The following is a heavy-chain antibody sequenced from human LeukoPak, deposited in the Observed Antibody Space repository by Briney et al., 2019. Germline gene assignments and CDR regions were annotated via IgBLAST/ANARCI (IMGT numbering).Heavy chain of an antibody. CDR1: EFSFSTNW. Sequence: GGSLRLSCAASEFSFSTNWMHWVRLTPGKGLEWVAELNEDGSVKYYVDSVKGRFTISRDNARSLLFLQMHNLRSEDTGVYFCANVPRSTVSYWGRGTLVTVSS. D-gene: IGHD2-15*01. V-gene: IGHV3-7*01. CDR2: LNEDGSVK. J-gene: IGHJ4*02. CDR3: ANVPRSTVSY.